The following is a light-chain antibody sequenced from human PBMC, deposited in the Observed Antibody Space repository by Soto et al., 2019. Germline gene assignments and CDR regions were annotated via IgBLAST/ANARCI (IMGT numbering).Light chain of an antibody. CDR2: WAS. V-gene: IGKV4-1*01. CDR3: HQYYDTAWA. Sequence: DIVMTQSPDSLAVSLGERATINCKSSQSISHSSNNKNKLAWYQQKPGQPPKLLISWASIRGSGVPDRFSGSGSGTDFTLTISSLQAEDVAVYFCHQYYDTAWAFGQGTKVEIK. J-gene: IGKJ1*01. CDR1: QSISHSSNNKNK.